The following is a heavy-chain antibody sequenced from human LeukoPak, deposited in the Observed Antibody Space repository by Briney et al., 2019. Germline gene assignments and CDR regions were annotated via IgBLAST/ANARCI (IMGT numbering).Heavy chain of an antibody. CDR1: GFTFSSYG. D-gene: IGHD6-19*01. Sequence: GGSLRLSCAASGFTFSSYGMHWVRQAPGKGLEWVAFIRYDGSNKYYADSVKGRFTISRDNSKNTLYLQMNSLRAEDTAVYYCARPYTSGYRGAFDIWGQGTMVTVSS. J-gene: IGHJ3*02. V-gene: IGHV3-30*02. CDR2: IRYDGSNK. CDR3: ARPYTSGYRGAFDI.